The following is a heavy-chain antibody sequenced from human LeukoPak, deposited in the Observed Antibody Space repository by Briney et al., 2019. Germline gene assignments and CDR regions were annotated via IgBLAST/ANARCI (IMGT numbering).Heavy chain of an antibody. CDR3: ARGDYYGSGCSPAFDY. D-gene: IGHD3-10*01. CDR1: GGSISSYY. J-gene: IGHJ4*02. CDR2: IYYSGST. V-gene: IGHV4-59*01. Sequence: SETLSLTCTVSGGSISSYYWSWVRQPPGKGLEWIGYIYYSGSTNYNPSLKSRVTISVDTSKNQFSLKLSSVTAADTAVYYCARGDYYGSGCSPAFDYWGQGTLVTVSS.